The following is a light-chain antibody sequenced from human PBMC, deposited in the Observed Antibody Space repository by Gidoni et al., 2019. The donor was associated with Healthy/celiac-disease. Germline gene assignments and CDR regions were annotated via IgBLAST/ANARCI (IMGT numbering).Light chain of an antibody. CDR3: QQYNSYSRT. Sequence: DIQMTQSPSTLSASVGDRVTITCRASQSISSWLAWYQQKPGKAPKLLIYKASSLESGVPSRFSGSGSGTEVTLTISSLQPDDFATYYCQQYNSYSRTFGQGTKLEIK. V-gene: IGKV1-5*03. CDR1: QSISSW. CDR2: KAS. J-gene: IGKJ2*01.